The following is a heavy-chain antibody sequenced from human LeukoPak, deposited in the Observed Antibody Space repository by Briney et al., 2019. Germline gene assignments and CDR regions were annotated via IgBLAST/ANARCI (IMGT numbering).Heavy chain of an antibody. D-gene: IGHD3-3*01. J-gene: IGHJ6*03. CDR1: GFTFSNCA. V-gene: IGHV3-23*01. CDR3: ARAPAMILRPNYMDV. Sequence: GGSLRLSCAASGFTFSNCAMRWVRQAPGKGLEWVSPISGSGGGTYYADSMKGRFTISRDNAKNSLYLQMNSLRAEDTAVYYCARAPAMILRPNYMDVWGKGTTVTVSS. CDR2: ISGSGGGT.